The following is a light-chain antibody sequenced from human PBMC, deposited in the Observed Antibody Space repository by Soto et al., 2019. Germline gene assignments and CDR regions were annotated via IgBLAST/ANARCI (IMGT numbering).Light chain of an antibody. CDR3: QQSYSTPPWT. J-gene: IGKJ1*01. V-gene: IGKV1-5*01. CDR1: QSISSW. Sequence: DIQMTQSPSTLSASVGDRVTITCRASQSISSWLAWYQQKPGKAPKLLIYDASSLESGVPSRFSGSGSGTDFSLTISSLQPEDFATYYCQQSYSTPPWTFGQGTKVEIK. CDR2: DAS.